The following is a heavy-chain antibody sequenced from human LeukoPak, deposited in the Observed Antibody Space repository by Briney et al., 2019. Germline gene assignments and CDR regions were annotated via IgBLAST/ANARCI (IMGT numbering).Heavy chain of an antibody. J-gene: IGHJ5*02. V-gene: IGHV4-59*01. Sequence: SETLSLTCTLSGGSISSYYWSWIRQPPGKGLEWIGYIYYSGSTNYNPSLKSRVTISVDTSKNQFSLKLSSVTAADTAVYYCARDQVAAGWFDPWGQGTLVTVSS. CDR2: IYYSGST. D-gene: IGHD6-13*01. CDR3: ARDQVAAGWFDP. CDR1: GGSISSYY.